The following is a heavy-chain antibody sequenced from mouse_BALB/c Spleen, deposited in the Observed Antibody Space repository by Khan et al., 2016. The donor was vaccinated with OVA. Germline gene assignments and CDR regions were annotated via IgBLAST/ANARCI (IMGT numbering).Heavy chain of an antibody. Sequence: VQLQQSGAELVRPGASVKLSCEASGYTFTSYWMNWVQQSPEQGLEWIGRIDPYDSETHYNHNFKDKAILTVDNSSSPAYLQLSSLTSEDSAVYYCARNPIAYWGQGTLVTVSA. J-gene: IGHJ3*01. CDR3: ARNPIAY. V-gene: IGHV1-52*01. CDR1: GYTFTSYW. CDR2: IDPYDSET.